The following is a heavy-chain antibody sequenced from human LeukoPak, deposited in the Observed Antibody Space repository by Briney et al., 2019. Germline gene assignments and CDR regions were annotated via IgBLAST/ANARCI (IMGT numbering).Heavy chain of an antibody. CDR1: GGSISSSSYY. Sequence: PSETLSLTCTVSGGSISSSSYYWGWIRQPPGKGLEWIGSIYYSGSTYYNPSPKSRVTISVDTSKNQFSLKLSSVTAADTAVYYCARNDEQWLAPGWFDPWGQGTLVTVSS. V-gene: IGHV4-39*01. CDR3: ARNDEQWLAPGWFDP. CDR2: IYYSGST. J-gene: IGHJ5*02. D-gene: IGHD6-19*01.